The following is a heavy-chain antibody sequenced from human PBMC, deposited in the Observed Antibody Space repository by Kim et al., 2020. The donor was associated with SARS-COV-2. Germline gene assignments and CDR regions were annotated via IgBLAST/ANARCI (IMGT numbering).Heavy chain of an antibody. CDR2: FDPEDGET. J-gene: IGHJ4*02. CDR3: ATSYAFSARGSPDY. V-gene: IGHV1-24*01. D-gene: IGHD2-2*01. CDR1: GYTLTELS. Sequence: ASVKVSCKVSGYTLTELSMHWVRQAPGKGLEWMGGFDPEDGETIYAQKFQGRVTMTEDTSTDTAYMELSSLRSEDTAVYYCATSYAFSARGSPDYCGQGTLVTVSS.